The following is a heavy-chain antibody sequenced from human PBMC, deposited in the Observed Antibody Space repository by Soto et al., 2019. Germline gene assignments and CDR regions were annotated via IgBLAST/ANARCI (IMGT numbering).Heavy chain of an antibody. Sequence: QVQLQESGPGLVKPSGTLSLTCAVSGGSINSANWWSWVRQPPGKGLEWIGEIYRSGATNYNPSLLSRVTISVDKSKNQFSLNLNSVTAADTAVYYCASHTNYDLLTAFESWGQGTLVTVSS. J-gene: IGHJ4*02. CDR3: ASHTNYDLLTAFES. V-gene: IGHV4-4*02. CDR2: IYRSGAT. D-gene: IGHD3-9*01. CDR1: GGSINSANW.